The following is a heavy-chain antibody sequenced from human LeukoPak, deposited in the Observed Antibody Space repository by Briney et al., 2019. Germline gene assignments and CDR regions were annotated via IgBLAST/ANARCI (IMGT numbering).Heavy chain of an antibody. CDR1: GFTFSSYG. D-gene: IGHD3-10*01. J-gene: IGHJ6*03. CDR2: RRYDGSNK. Sequence: PGGSLRLSCAASGFTFSSYGMHWVRQAPGKGLEWVAFRRYDGSNKYYADSVKGRFTISRDNSKNTLYLQMNSLRAEDTAVYYCAKVGRLLLGEYYYYYYMDVWGKGTTVTISS. V-gene: IGHV3-30*02. CDR3: AKVGRLLLGEYYYYYYMDV.